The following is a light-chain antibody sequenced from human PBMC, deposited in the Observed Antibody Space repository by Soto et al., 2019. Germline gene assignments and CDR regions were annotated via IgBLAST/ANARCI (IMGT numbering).Light chain of an antibody. J-gene: IGKJ2*01. V-gene: IGKV3-15*01. CDR2: GVS. CDR1: QSISRN. Sequence: EIVMTQSPGTLSVSPGERATLSCRASQSISRNLAWYQQRPGRAPRLLIYGVSTRASGIPARFCGSGSETEFTLSISSLQSEDFAVYYCQQYHNWPPYTFGQGTKLEI. CDR3: QQYHNWPPYT.